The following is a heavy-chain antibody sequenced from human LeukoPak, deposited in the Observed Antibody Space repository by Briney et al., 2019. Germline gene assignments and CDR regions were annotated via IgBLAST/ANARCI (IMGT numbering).Heavy chain of an antibody. V-gene: IGHV3-23*01. CDR2: ISGSGGST. J-gene: IGHJ4*02. CDR1: GFTFSSYA. D-gene: IGHD2-21*02. Sequence: PGGSLTLSCAASGFTFSSYAMSWVRQAPGKGLEWVSAISGSGGSTYYADSVKGRFTISRDNSKNTLYLQMNSLRAEDTAVYYCAREVSVSSGGACGGACYWARPFDYWGQGTLVTVSS. CDR3: AREVSVSSGGACGGACYWARPFDY.